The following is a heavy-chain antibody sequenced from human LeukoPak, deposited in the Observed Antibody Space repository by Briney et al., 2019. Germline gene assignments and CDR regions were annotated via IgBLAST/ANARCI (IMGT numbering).Heavy chain of an antibody. CDR1: AYTFTGYY. CDR2: INHDSGGT. CDR3: AREGSGWYGNFDY. J-gene: IGHJ4*02. V-gene: IGHV1-2*02. Sequence: VASVKVSCKASAYTFTGYYMHWVRQAPGQGLEWMGWINHDSGGTNYAQKFQGRVTMTRDTSISTAYMEVSRLRSDDTAVYYCAREGSGWYGNFDYWGQGTLVTVSS. D-gene: IGHD6-19*01.